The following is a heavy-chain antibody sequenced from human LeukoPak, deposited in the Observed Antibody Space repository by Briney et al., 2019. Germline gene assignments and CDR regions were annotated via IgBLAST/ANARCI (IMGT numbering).Heavy chain of an antibody. J-gene: IGHJ4*02. CDR3: AGLVGRYSSGLYYYYFDY. V-gene: IGHV4-4*02. D-gene: IGHD3-22*01. CDR2: MYLSGTT. Sequence: PSETLSLTCTVSGDSINSLDLWSWVRQPPGKGLEWIGEMYLSGTTHSNPSVKSRVTISIDKSKNQFFLNLSSVSAADTAVYYCAGLVGRYSSGLYYYYFDYWGQGTLVTVSS. CDR1: GDSINSLDL.